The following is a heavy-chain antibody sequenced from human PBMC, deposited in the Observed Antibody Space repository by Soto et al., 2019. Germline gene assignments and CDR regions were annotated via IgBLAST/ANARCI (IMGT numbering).Heavy chain of an antibody. CDR2: IYYRGST. J-gene: IGHJ6*02. V-gene: IGHV4-30-4*01. CDR3: ARGGRPTYYYDSSGPSGLDV. D-gene: IGHD3-22*01. Sequence: QVQLQESGPGLVKPSQTLSLTCTVSGGSISSGDYYWSWIRQPPGKGLEWIGYIYYRGSTYYNPSLKSRVTISVDTSKNQFSLKLSSVTAADTAVYYCARGGRPTYYYDSSGPSGLDVWGQGTTVTVSS. CDR1: GGSISSGDYY.